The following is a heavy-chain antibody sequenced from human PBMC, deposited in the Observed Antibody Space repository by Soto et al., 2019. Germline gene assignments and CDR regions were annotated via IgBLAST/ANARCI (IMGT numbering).Heavy chain of an antibody. J-gene: IGHJ4*02. CDR2: IYYSGMT. CDR3: ARDSSGPGYSYGKFDY. CDR1: GVSFSTGGYF. V-gene: IGHV4-31*03. D-gene: IGHD5-18*01. Sequence: LSLTCTVSGVSFSTGGYFWTWIRQHPGKGLEWIGNIYYSGMTYYNPSLRGRVSISLDPSQSQFSLKLNSVTAADTAVYYCARDSSGPGYSYGKFDYWGQGALVTVSS.